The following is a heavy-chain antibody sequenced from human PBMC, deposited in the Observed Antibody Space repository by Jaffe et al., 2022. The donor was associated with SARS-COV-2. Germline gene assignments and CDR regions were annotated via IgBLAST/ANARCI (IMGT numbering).Heavy chain of an antibody. CDR3: ARGRASIGIAASCEMDV. Sequence: EVQLVESGGGLVQPGGSLRLSCAASGFTFSSYDMHWVRQATGKGLEWVSAIGTAGDTYYPGSVKGRFTISRENAKNSLYLQMNSLRAGDTAVYYCARGRASIGIAASCEMDVWGQGTTVTVSS. J-gene: IGHJ6*02. CDR2: IGTAGDT. CDR1: GFTFSSYD. V-gene: IGHV3-13*01. D-gene: IGHD6-13*01.